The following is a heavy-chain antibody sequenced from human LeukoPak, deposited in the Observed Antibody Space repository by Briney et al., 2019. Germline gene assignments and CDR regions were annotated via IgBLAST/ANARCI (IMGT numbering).Heavy chain of an antibody. Sequence: GESLKISCKGSGYSFTSYWIGWVRQMPGKGLEWMGIIYPGDSDTRYSPSFQGQVTISADKSISTAYLQWSSLKASDTAMYYCARHLGGYSGYDPFDYWGQGTLVTVSS. CDR3: ARHLGGYSGYDPFDY. V-gene: IGHV5-51*01. CDR1: GYSFTSYW. J-gene: IGHJ4*02. D-gene: IGHD5-12*01. CDR2: IYPGDSDT.